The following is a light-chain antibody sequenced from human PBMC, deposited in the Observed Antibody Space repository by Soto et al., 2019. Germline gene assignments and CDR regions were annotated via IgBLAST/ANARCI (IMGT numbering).Light chain of an antibody. CDR3: QQYKSWPPIT. CDR1: QSLNTD. CDR2: GAS. V-gene: IGKV3-15*01. J-gene: IGKJ5*01. Sequence: EMLLTQSPASLSVAPGESATLSCRASQSLNTDLAWYQQKPGQAPRLLLYGASTRATGTPTRFSGSGSGTEFTLTISSLQSEDFAIYYCQQYKSWPPITFGQGTRLEIK.